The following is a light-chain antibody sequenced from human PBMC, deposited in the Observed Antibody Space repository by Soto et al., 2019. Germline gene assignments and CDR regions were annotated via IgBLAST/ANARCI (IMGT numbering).Light chain of an antibody. J-gene: IGKJ1*01. Sequence: DIQMTQSPSSLSASAGDRVTLTCRASQGIANYLAWYQQTPGNVPKLLIYSASTLQSGVPSRFSGSGSGTDFTPTISSLQPEDVATYYCLQHNSYPRTFGQGTKVEMK. CDR3: LQHNSYPRT. CDR2: SAS. CDR1: QGIANY. V-gene: IGKV1-27*01.